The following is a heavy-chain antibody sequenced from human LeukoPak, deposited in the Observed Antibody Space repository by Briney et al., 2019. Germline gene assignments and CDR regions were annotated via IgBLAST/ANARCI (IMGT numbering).Heavy chain of an antibody. CDR1: GITFSSSA. V-gene: IGHV3-23*05. Sequence: GSLRLSCAASGITFSSSAMSWVRQASGKGVEWVSFIDSSGKTPYYADSVKGRFAISRDNSKNTLYLQLTSLRVDDTAVYYCAKVAAWTCFESWGQGTLVTVSS. CDR2: IDSSGKTP. CDR3: AKVAAWTCFES. D-gene: IGHD3/OR15-3a*01. J-gene: IGHJ4*02.